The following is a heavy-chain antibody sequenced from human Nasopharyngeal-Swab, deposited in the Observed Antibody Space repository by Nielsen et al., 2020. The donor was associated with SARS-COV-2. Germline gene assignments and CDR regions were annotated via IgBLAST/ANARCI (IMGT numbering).Heavy chain of an antibody. D-gene: IGHD3-10*01. CDR3: ARDRLRYGSGSFGYFQH. V-gene: IGHV3-23*01. J-gene: IGHJ1*01. CDR2: ISGSGGST. CDR1: GFTFSSYA. Sequence: GEPLKISCAASGFTFSSYAMSWVRQAPGKGLEWVSAISGSGGSTYYADSVKGRFTISRDNSKNTLYLQMNSLRAEDTAVYYCARDRLRYGSGSFGYFQHWGQGTLVTVSS.